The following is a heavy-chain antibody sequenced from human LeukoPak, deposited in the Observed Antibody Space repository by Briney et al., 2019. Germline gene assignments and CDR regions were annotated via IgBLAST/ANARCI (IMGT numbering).Heavy chain of an antibody. Sequence: GGSLRLSCAASGFTFSSYSMNWVRQAPGKGLEWVSAISGSGGSTYYADSVKGRFTISRDNSKNTLYLQMNSLRAEDTAVYYCARVYDSSGYYYVQGDYWGQGTLVTVSS. CDR3: ARVYDSSGYYYVQGDY. D-gene: IGHD3-22*01. CDR1: GFTFSSYS. J-gene: IGHJ4*02. CDR2: ISGSGGST. V-gene: IGHV3-23*01.